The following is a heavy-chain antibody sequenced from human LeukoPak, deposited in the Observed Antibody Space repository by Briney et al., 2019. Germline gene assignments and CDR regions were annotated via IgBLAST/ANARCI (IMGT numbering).Heavy chain of an antibody. J-gene: IGHJ1*01. Sequence: GGSLRLSCAPSGFTFSSYEMNWVRQAPGKGLEWVSYISSSSCTIYYADSVKGRFTISRDNARNSLYLQMNSLRAEDTAVYYCARAEEDIVVVGYFQHWGQGTLVTVA. CDR2: ISSSSCTI. CDR1: GFTFSSYE. CDR3: ARAEEDIVVVGYFQH. D-gene: IGHD2-2*01. V-gene: IGHV3-48*01.